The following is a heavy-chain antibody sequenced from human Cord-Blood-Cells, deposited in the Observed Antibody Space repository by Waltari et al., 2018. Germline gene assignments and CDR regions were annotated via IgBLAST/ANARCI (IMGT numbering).Heavy chain of an antibody. V-gene: IGHV4-61*01. J-gene: IGHJ6*02. Sequence: QVQLQESGPGLVKPSETLSLTCTVSGGSVSSGSYYWSWIRQPPGKGLEWIGYIHYSGSTNYNPSLKSRVTISVDTSKNQCSPQLSCATAADTAVYYCASDYRDSSSLYYYYGMDVWGQGTTVTVSS. D-gene: IGHD6-6*01. CDR1: GGSVSSGSYY. CDR3: ASDYRDSSSLYYYYGMDV. CDR2: IHYSGST.